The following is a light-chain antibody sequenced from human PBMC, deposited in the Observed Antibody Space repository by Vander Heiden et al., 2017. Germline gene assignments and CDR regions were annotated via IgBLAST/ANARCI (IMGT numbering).Light chain of an antibody. Sequence: EIVLTQSPGTLSLSPGERATLSCRASQSVSSSYLAWYQQKPGQAPRLLIYGASSRATGIPDGFSGSGSGTDFTLTISRLEPEDFAVYYCQQYKTFGGGTKVEIK. J-gene: IGKJ4*01. CDR3: QQYKT. CDR1: QSVSSSY. CDR2: GAS. V-gene: IGKV3-20*01.